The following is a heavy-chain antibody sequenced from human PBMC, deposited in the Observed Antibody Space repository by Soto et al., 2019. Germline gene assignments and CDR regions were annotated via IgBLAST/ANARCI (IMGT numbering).Heavy chain of an antibody. V-gene: IGHV3-53*01. J-gene: IGHJ4*02. Sequence: AGGSLRLSCAASGFTVSSNYMSWVRQAPGKGLEWVSVIYSGGSTYYADSVKGRFTISRDNSKNTLYLQMNSLRAEDTAVYYCAREGYCSGGSCSHLAYWGQGTLVTVSS. CDR3: AREGYCSGGSCSHLAY. CDR1: GFTVSSNY. CDR2: IYSGGST. D-gene: IGHD2-15*01.